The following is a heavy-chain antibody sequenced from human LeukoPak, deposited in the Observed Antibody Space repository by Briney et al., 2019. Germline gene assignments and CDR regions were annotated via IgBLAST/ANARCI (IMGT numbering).Heavy chain of an antibody. CDR3: ARDYKYAFDN. CDR2: IGIDSGNT. V-gene: IGHV3-48*01. Sequence: GGSLRLSCAASGFTFRDYSMNWVRQAPGKGLEWISYIGIDSGNTNYADSVKGRFTISGDKAKNSLYLQMNSLRVEDTAVYYCARDYKYAFDNWGQGTLVTVSS. D-gene: IGHD5-24*01. CDR1: GFTFRDYS. J-gene: IGHJ4*02.